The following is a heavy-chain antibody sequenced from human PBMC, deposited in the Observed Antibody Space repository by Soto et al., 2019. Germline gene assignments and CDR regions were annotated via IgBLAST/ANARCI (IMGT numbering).Heavy chain of an antibody. CDR2: IFFTGIT. CDR1: GGSVSSGSHH. V-gene: IGHV4-61*01. CDR3: ARDGHGMDV. Sequence: SETLSLTCTVSGGSVSSGSHHWVWIRQPPGKALEWIGYIFFTGITNYNPSLESRVTIAVDTSKNQFSLKLRSVTAADTAVYYCARDGHGMDVWGQGATVTSP. J-gene: IGHJ6*02.